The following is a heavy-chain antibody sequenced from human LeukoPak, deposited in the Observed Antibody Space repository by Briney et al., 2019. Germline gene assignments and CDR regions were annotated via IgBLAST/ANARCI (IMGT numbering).Heavy chain of an antibody. CDR1: GFTFSTYA. Sequence: GGSLRLSCAASGFTFSTYAMHWVRQAPGKGLEWVAVISYDGSNIYYADSVKGRFTISRDSSKNTLYLQMNSLRAEDTAVYYCAKETHEIFPRFIGYMDVWGKGTTVTISS. J-gene: IGHJ6*03. V-gene: IGHV3-30*04. CDR2: ISYDGSNI. CDR3: AKETHEIFPRFIGYMDV. D-gene: IGHD2-21*01.